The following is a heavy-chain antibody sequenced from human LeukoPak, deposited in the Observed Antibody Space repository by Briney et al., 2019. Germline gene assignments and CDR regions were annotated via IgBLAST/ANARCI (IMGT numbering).Heavy chain of an antibody. Sequence: QPGGSLRLSCAASGFTFSSYWMSWVRQAPGKGLEWVANIKQDGSEKYYVDSVKGRFTISRDNAKNSLYLQMNSLRAEDTAVYYRARDQSESGGYYDSSGNDYWGQGTLVTVSS. J-gene: IGHJ4*02. D-gene: IGHD3-22*01. CDR2: IKQDGSEK. CDR1: GFTFSSYW. CDR3: ARDQSESGGYYDSSGNDY. V-gene: IGHV3-7*01.